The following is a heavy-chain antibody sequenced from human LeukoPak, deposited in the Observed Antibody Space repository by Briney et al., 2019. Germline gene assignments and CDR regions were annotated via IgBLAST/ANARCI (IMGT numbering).Heavy chain of an antibody. V-gene: IGHV1-2*02. D-gene: IGHD2-15*01. Sequence: ASVKVSCKASGYTFTGYYMHWVRQAPGQGLEWMGWINPNSGGTNYAQKFQGRVTMTRDTSISTAYMELSRLRSDDTAVYYCAKAVVVVAATTSTKSNWFDPWGQGTLVTVSS. CDR1: GYTFTGYY. J-gene: IGHJ5*02. CDR2: INPNSGGT. CDR3: AKAVVVVAATTSTKSNWFDP.